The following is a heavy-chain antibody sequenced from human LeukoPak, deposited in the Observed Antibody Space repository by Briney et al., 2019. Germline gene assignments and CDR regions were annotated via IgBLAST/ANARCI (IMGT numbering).Heavy chain of an antibody. CDR2: ISPNGDST. V-gene: IGHV1-46*01. D-gene: IGHD1-26*01. J-gene: IGHJ4*02. Sequence: GASVKVSRKSPGYTFPNYHFHWVRQAPGLGLQWMGIISPNGDSTTYAQKFQGRLTMTRDTSTNTDYMELTNLRSEDTAVYYCAKDGGRWDFDYWGQGTLVTVSS. CDR3: AKDGGRWDFDY. CDR1: GYTFPNYH.